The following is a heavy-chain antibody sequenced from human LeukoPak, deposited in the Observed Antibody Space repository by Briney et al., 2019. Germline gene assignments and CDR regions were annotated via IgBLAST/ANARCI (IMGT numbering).Heavy chain of an antibody. CDR3: ARAAIRYFDS. V-gene: IGHV3-48*03. D-gene: IGHD3-9*01. CDR2: ISSSGSTI. CDR1: GFTFSSYE. J-gene: IGHJ4*02. Sequence: GGSLRLSCAASGFTFSSYEMNWVRQAPGKGLEWVSYISSSGSTIYYADSVKGRFTISRDNAKNSLYLQMNSLRAEDTAVYYCARAAIRYFDSWGQGTLVTVSS.